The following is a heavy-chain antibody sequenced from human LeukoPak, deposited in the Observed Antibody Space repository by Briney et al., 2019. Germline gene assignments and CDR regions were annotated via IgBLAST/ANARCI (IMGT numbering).Heavy chain of an antibody. CDR1: GFTFSGYI. Sequence: GGSLRLSCAASGFTFSGYIMNWVRQAPGKGLEWVSFIGTSGNTIYYADSVKGRFTVSRDNAKTSLYLQMNSLRAEDTAVYYCARDQWLDYWGQGTLVTVSS. CDR3: ARDQWLDY. J-gene: IGHJ4*02. V-gene: IGHV3-48*01. CDR2: IGTSGNTI. D-gene: IGHD6-19*01.